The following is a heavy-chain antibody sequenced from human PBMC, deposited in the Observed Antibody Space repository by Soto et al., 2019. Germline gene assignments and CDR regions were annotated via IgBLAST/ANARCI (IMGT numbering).Heavy chain of an antibody. V-gene: IGHV1-69*02. CDR2: IIPILGIA. CDR3: AAAYQVVAAPAYFDY. CDR1: GGSISSYT. D-gene: IGHD2-15*01. Sequence: ALVKVSCKGAGGSISSYTISWERQAHRQGLEWMGRIIPILGIANYAQKFQGRVTITADKSTSTAYMELSSLRSEDTAVYYCAAAYQVVAAPAYFDYWGQGTPVTVSS. J-gene: IGHJ4*02.